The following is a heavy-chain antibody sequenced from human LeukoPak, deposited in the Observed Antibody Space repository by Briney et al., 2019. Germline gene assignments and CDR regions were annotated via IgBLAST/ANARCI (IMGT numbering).Heavy chain of an antibody. CDR3: ARRMKLAAKGDAFDI. CDR1: ADSINTYY. Sequence: PSENLSLTCTVSADSINTYYWSWIRQPPGKGLEWIGYIYYTGSTNYNPSLKSRVTISVDASRNHFSLKLNSVTAADTAVYYCARRMKLAAKGDAFDIWGQGTMVTVSS. CDR2: IYYTGST. D-gene: IGHD2-15*01. V-gene: IGHV4-59*08. J-gene: IGHJ3*02.